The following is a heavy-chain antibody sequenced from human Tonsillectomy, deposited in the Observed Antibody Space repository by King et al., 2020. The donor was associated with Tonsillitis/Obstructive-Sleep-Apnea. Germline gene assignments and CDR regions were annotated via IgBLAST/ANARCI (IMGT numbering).Heavy chain of an antibody. Sequence: VQLQESGPGLVKPSGTLSLTCAVSGGSITSGNWWTWVRQPPGKGLEWIGEIYHSGSTNYNPSLKSRLTISVDRPKNQFSLKLTSVTAADTAVYYCAKGGDCSSSSCFSHYTYYYYMDVWGRGTTVTVSS. CDR2: IYHSGST. CDR3: AKGGDCSSSSCFSHYTYYYYMDV. D-gene: IGHD2-2*01. V-gene: IGHV4-4*02. J-gene: IGHJ6*03. CDR1: GGSITSGNW.